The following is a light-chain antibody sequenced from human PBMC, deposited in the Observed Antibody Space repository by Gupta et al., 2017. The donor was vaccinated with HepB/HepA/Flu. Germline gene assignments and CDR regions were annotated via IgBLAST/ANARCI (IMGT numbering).Light chain of an antibody. CDR1: SSDVGGYDF. CDR3: CSEAGTNTHYL. V-gene: IGLV2-11*01. CDR2: DVS. J-gene: IGLJ1*01. Sequence: QSALTQPRSVSGSPGQSVTISCTGTSSDVGGYDFVSWYQHHPGKAPNFLIYDVSKRPSGVPDRFSGSKSVNTASLTISGLQAEDEADYYCCSEAGTNTHYLFGTGTKVTVL.